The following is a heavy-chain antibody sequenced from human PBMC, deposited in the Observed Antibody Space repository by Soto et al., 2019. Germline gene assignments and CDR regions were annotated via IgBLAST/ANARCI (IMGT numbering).Heavy chain of an antibody. V-gene: IGHV1-69*13. CDR3: ARDWGIAARRGAFDY. Sequence: SVKVSCKAAGGTLSSYAIGWGRQAPGQGLEWMGGIIPIFDTANYAQKFQGRVTITADESTSTAYMELSSLRSEDTAVYYCARDWGIAARRGAFDYWGQGTLVTVSA. J-gene: IGHJ4*02. CDR1: GGTLSSYA. CDR2: IIPIFDTA. D-gene: IGHD6-6*01.